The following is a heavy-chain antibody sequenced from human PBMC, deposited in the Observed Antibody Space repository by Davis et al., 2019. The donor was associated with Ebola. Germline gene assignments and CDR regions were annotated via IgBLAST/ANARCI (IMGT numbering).Heavy chain of an antibody. CDR3: AKIPMGSWYPYYFDY. J-gene: IGHJ4*02. D-gene: IGHD6-13*01. V-gene: IGHV3-23*01. CDR1: GFTFSVYA. CDR2: ISNNGDST. Sequence: GESLKISCAASGFTFSVYAMSWVRQAPGKGLEWVSTISNNGDSTYYAESVKGRFTISRDNSKNTLYLQMSSLRAADTAVYYCAKIPMGSWYPYYFDYWGQGTLVTVSS.